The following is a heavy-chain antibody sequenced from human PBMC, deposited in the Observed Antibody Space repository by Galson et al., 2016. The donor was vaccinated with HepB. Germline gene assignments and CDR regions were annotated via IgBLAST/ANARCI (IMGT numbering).Heavy chain of an antibody. CDR3: ARDLPTLIRGVKDL. J-gene: IGHJ3*01. Sequence: SVKVSCKASGYIFTGYAISWVRQAPGQGLEWMGWISTYSGDTKYPQQFQGRVTMTTDTSTSTAYMELRSLRYDDTAVYYCARDLPTLIRGVKDLWGQGTMVTVSS. D-gene: IGHD3-10*01. V-gene: IGHV1-18*04. CDR2: ISTYSGDT. CDR1: GYIFTGYA.